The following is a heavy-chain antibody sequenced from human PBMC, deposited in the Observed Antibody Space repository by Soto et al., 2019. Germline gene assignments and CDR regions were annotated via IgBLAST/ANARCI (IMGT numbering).Heavy chain of an antibody. D-gene: IGHD6-13*01. CDR2: INPNSGGT. V-gene: IGHV1-2*04. Sequence: QVQLVQSGAEVKKPGASVKVSCKASGYTFTGYYMHWVRQAPGHGLEWMGWINPNSGGTNDAQKFQGWVTMTRDTSISTAYMELSRLRSDDTAVYYCARSDPGAAAGKHGYFDLWGRGTLVTVSS. CDR3: ARSDPGAAAGKHGYFDL. CDR1: GYTFTGYY. J-gene: IGHJ2*01.